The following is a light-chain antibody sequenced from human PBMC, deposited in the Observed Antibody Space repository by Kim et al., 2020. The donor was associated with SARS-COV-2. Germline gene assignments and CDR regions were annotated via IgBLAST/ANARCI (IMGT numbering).Light chain of an antibody. V-gene: IGLV1-44*01. J-gene: IGLJ1*01. CDR1: SSHIRSNT. CDR3: AAWDDSLNGYV. CDR2: SNI. Sequence: PRVTVSSSTSSSHIRSNTVTWCQHLPGPAPKLLIYSNILRPSGVPDRFSGSKSGTSASLAISGLQSENEADYYCAAWDDSLNGYVFGTGTKVTVL.